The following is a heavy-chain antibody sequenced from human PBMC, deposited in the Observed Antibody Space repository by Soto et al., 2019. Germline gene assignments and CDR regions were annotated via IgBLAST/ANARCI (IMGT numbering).Heavy chain of an antibody. CDR3: AKVRQEYCSGGSCYPLYFAY. CDR2: ISWNSGSI. D-gene: IGHD2-15*01. CDR1: GFTFDNYA. V-gene: IGHV3-9*01. J-gene: IGHJ4*02. Sequence: EVQLVESGGGLVQPGRSLRLSCAASGFTFDNYAMHWVRQAPGKGLEWVSGISWNSGSIGYADSVKGRFTISRDNAKNSLYLQMNSLRAEDTALYYCAKVRQEYCSGGSCYPLYFAYWGQGTLVTVSS.